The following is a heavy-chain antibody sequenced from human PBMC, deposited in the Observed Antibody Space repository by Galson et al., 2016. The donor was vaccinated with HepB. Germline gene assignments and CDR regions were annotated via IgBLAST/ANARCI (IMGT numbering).Heavy chain of an antibody. D-gene: IGHD5-18*01. Sequence: SLRLSCAASGFTFSTYNMNWVRQAPGKGLEWVSSISRGSGYIYYADSVKGRFTISRDNAKNSLYLQMNSLRAEDTAVYYCCVDTAMDYVFDYWGQGTLVTASS. J-gene: IGHJ4*02. V-gene: IGHV3-21*01. CDR1: GFTFSTYN. CDR3: CVDTAMDYVFDY. CDR2: ISRGSGYI.